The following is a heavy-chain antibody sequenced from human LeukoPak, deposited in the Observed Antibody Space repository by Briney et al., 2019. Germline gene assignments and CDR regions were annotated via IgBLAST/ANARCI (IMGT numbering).Heavy chain of an antibody. V-gene: IGHV3-7*01. Sequence: GGSLTLSCAAYGFTFSNSWMSWVRQAPGKGLEWVANINQGGNDKQYVDSMKGRFTISRDNAKNSLFLQMDGLRVEDTAVYYCVTTTRGYSRDYWGQGTLVTVSS. CDR3: VTTTRGYSRDY. J-gene: IGHJ4*02. D-gene: IGHD3-22*01. CDR1: GFTFSNSW. CDR2: INQGGNDK.